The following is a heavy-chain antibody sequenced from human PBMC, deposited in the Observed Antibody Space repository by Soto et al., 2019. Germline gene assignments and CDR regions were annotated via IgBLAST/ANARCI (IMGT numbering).Heavy chain of an antibody. CDR2: IHYSGST. V-gene: IGHV4-39*01. CDR3: ARRHSHDLYDRSIYAP. D-gene: IGHD3-22*01. J-gene: IGHJ4*02. Sequence: PSETLSLTCSVSGASISIGTDYWGWIRQPPGKGLEWIGNIHYSGSTYYNPSLKSRVNISVDTSKNQFSLKLSSVTAADTAMYYCARRHSHDLYDRSIYAPWGQGAQVTVSS. CDR1: GASISIGTDY.